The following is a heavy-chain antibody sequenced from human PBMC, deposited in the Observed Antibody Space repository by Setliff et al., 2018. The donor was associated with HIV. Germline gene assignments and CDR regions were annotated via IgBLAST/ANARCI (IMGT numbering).Heavy chain of an antibody. CDR2: IYGSGST. Sequence: ASETLSLTCTVSGDSISNYYWSWLRQPPGKGLEWIGYIYGSGSTGYNPSLTSRVTMSTDTPNNRFALKLTSVTAADTAVYFCARLIHTGLLYFDFWGLGTLVTVSS. CDR3: ARLIHTGLLYFDF. J-gene: IGHJ4*02. D-gene: IGHD2-8*02. CDR1: GDSISNYY. V-gene: IGHV4-4*09.